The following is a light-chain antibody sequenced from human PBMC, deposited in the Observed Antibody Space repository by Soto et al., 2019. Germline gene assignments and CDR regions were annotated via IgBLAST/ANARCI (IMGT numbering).Light chain of an antibody. CDR2: SSN. CDR1: GSNIGSGYD. Sequence: QSVLTQPPSVSGAPGQRVTISCTGGGSNIGSGYDVHWYQQLPGTAPKLLIYSSNQRPSGVPDRFSGSKSGTSASLAISGLQSEDEADYYCAARDDTLNGAVFGGGTKLTVL. V-gene: IGLV1-44*01. CDR3: AARDDTLNGAV. J-gene: IGLJ3*02.